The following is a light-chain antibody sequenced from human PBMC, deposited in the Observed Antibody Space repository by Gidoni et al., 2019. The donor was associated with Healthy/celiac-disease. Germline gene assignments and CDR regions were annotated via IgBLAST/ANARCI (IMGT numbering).Light chain of an antibody. Sequence: SYELTQPPAVSVSPGQTASITCPGDKLGDKYACWYQQKPGRSPVLVIYQASKRPSGIPRRFSGPHSGNPATLTISGSQAMDEADYYCQAWDSRTAYVVFGGGTQLTVL. CDR2: QAS. CDR1: KLGDKY. J-gene: IGLJ2*01. CDR3: QAWDSRTAYVV. V-gene: IGLV3-1*01.